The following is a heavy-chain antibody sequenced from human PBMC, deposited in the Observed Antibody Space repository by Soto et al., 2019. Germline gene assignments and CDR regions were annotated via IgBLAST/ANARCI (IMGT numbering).Heavy chain of an antibody. CDR2: IIPLFRKT. CDR3: ARARLSNGDPNIYFFYGLDV. V-gene: IGHV1-69*01. CDR1: GDMFRNSA. Sequence: QVQLVQSGAEVKRPGSSVKVSCKASGDMFRNSAFTWVRQAPGQGLAWMGVIIPLFRKTDVAQKFQGRVKLTADESTSSLYMEVSSRTSEDTAVYFCARARLSNGDPNIYFFYGLDVWGQGTTITVSS. J-gene: IGHJ6*02. D-gene: IGHD3-10*01.